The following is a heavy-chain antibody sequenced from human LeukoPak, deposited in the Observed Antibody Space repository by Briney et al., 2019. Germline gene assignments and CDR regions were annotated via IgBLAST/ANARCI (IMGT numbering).Heavy chain of an antibody. CDR1: GGSISSGGYY. CDR3: ARCDDSSYYFDY. V-gene: IGHV4-31*03. CDR2: IYYSGST. J-gene: IGHJ4*02. D-gene: IGHD3-22*01. Sequence: TLSPTCTVSGGSISSGGYYWSWIRQHPGKGLEWIGYIYYSGSTYYNPSLKSRVTISVDTSKNQFSLKLSSVTAADTAVYYCARCDDSSYYFDYWGQGTLVTVSS.